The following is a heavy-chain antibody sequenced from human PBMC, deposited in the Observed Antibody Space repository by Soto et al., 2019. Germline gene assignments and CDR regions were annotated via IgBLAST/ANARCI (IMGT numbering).Heavy chain of an antibody. CDR2: IWFDGSNK. CDR3: ARVPVIAAAGTYFDY. V-gene: IGHV3-33*01. Sequence: GGSLRLSCAASGFTFSSYGMHWVRQAPGKGLEWVAVIWFDGSNKYYADSVKGRFTISRDNSKNTLYLQMNSLRAEDTAGYYCARVPVIAAAGTYFDYWGQGTLVTVSS. D-gene: IGHD6-13*01. CDR1: GFTFSSYG. J-gene: IGHJ4*02.